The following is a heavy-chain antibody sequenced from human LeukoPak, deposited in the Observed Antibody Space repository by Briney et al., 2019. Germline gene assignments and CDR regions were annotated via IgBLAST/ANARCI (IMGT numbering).Heavy chain of an antibody. CDR1: GFTFSSYA. Sequence: PGGSLRLSCAASGFTFSSYAMSWVRQAPGKGLEWVSSISGSGEGTYYTDSVKGRFTISRDDSKNTLYLQMNSLRAEDTALYYCAKLVGGGDYWGQGILVTVSS. V-gene: IGHV3-23*01. J-gene: IGHJ4*02. CDR3: AKLVGGGDY. CDR2: ISGSGEGT.